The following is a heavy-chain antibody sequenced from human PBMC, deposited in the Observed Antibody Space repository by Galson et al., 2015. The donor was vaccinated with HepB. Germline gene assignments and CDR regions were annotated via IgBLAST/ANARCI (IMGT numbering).Heavy chain of an antibody. D-gene: IGHD6-13*01. J-gene: IGHJ4*02. CDR3: ARRRGSSSWYFGY. CDR1: GFTLSSYS. Sequence: SLRLSCAASGFTLSSYSMNWVRQAPGKGLEWVSYISSSSSTKYYADSVKGRFTISRDNAENSLYLQMNSLRDEDTGAYYCARRRGSSSWYFGYWGQVTLVTV. V-gene: IGHV3-48*02. CDR2: ISSSSSTK.